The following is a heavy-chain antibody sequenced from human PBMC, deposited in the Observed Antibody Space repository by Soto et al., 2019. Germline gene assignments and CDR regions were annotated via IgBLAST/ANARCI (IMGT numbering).Heavy chain of an antibody. CDR1: GGSISSYY. D-gene: IGHD3-10*01. V-gene: IGHV4-59*01. J-gene: IGHJ6*02. CDR2: IYYSGST. CDR3: ARVSVLWFGELLSAAGLIDGMDV. Sequence: SETLSLTCTFSGGSISSYYWSLIRQPPGKGLEWIGYIYYSGSTNYNPSLKSRVTISVDTSKNQFSLKLSSVTAADTAVYYCARVSVLWFGELLSAAGLIDGMDVWGQGTTVTVSS.